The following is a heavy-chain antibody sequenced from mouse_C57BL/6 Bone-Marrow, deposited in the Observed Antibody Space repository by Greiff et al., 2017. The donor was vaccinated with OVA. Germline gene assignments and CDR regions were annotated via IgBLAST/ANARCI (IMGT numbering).Heavy chain of an antibody. D-gene: IGHD1-1*01. CDR1: GYTFTSYW. J-gene: IGHJ3*01. V-gene: IGHV1-64*01. CDR3: ARSSLYYGSSLFAY. Sequence: VQLQQSGAELVKPGASVKLSCKASGYTFTSYWMHWVKQRPGQGLEWIGMIHPNSGSTNYNEKFKSKATLTVDKSSSTAYMQLSSLTSEDSAVYYCARSSLYYGSSLFAYWGQGTLVTVSA. CDR2: IHPNSGST.